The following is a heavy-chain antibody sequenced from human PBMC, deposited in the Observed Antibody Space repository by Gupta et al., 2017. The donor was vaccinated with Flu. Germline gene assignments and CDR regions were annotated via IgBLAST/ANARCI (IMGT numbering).Heavy chain of an antibody. CDR3: ARDSLDYGEGGWFDP. Sequence: EVQLVESGGGLVQPGGSLRLSCAASGFTFSSYEMNWVRQAPGKGLEWVSYISSSGSTIYYADSVKGRFTISRDNAKNSLYLQMNSLRAEDTAVYYCARDSLDYGEGGWFDPWGQGTLVTVSS. CDR1: GFTFSSYE. J-gene: IGHJ5*02. CDR2: ISSSGSTI. D-gene: IGHD4-17*01. V-gene: IGHV3-48*03.